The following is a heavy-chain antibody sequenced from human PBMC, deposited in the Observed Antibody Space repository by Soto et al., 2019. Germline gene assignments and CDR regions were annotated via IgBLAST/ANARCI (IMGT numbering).Heavy chain of an antibody. Sequence: QVQLVESGGGVVQPGRSLRLSCAASGFTFSSYGMHWVRQAPGKGLEWVAVISYDGSNKYYADSVKGRFTISRDNSKNTLNLQMNSLGAGDTAVYYCAKMKHWLGGGGAFDNWGQGTMVTVSS. CDR3: AKMKHWLGGGGAFDN. D-gene: IGHD6-19*01. CDR2: ISYDGSNK. CDR1: GFTFSSYG. J-gene: IGHJ3*02. V-gene: IGHV3-30*18.